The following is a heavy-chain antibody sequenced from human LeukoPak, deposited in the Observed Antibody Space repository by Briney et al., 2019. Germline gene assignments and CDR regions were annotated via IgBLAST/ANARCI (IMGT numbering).Heavy chain of an antibody. CDR3: ARGRNDYVWGSYRYSVYFDY. CDR2: INHSGST. D-gene: IGHD3-16*02. V-gene: IGHV4-34*01. J-gene: IGHJ4*02. Sequence: PSETLSLTCAVYGGSFSGYCWSWIRQPPGKGLEWIGEINHSGSTNYNPSLKSRVTISVDTSKNQFSLKLSSVTAADTAVYYCARGRNDYVWGSYRYSVYFDYWGQGTLVTVSS. CDR1: GGSFSGYC.